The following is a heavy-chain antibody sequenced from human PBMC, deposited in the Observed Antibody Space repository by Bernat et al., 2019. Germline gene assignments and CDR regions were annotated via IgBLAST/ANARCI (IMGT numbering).Heavy chain of an antibody. Sequence: EVQLLESGGGLVQPGGSLRLSCTASGFTFSSYGMNWVRQTPWKGLEWVSVISGSGGTRNYADSVKGRFTISRDNSKNTVYFEANSLIGDDTDMYFCAKCSIAFGGAFDARGQGTVVSVSS. CDR1: GFTFSSYG. CDR2: ISGSGGTR. D-gene: IGHD3-16*01. V-gene: IGHV3-23*01. CDR3: AKCSIAFGGAFDA. J-gene: IGHJ4*02.